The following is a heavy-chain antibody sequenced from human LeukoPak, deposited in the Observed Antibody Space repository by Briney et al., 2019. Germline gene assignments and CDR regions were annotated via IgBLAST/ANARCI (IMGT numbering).Heavy chain of an antibody. CDR2: IVDGSGNT. J-gene: IGHJ3*02. D-gene: IGHD4-11*01. CDR3: AAGGTVTTDAFDI. Sequence: GASVKVSCKASGFTFTSSAMQWVRQARGQRLEWIGWIVDGSGNTNYAQKFQERVTITRDMSTSTAYMELSSLRSEDTAVYYCAAGGTVTTDAFDIWGQGTMVTVSS. CDR1: GFTFTSSA. V-gene: IGHV1-58*02.